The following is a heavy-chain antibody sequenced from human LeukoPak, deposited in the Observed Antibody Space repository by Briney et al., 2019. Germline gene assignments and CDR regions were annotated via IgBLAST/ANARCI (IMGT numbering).Heavy chain of an antibody. V-gene: IGHV1-2*02. J-gene: IGHJ4*02. Sequence: ASVKVSCKASGYTFTSYYMHWVRQAPGQGLEWMGWINPNSGGTNYAQKFQGRVTMTRDTSISTAYMELSRLRSDDTAVYYCLLHYYDSSGYYYHPSRDYWGQGTLVTVSS. CDR2: INPNSGGT. CDR3: LLHYYDSSGYYYHPSRDY. CDR1: GYTFTSYY. D-gene: IGHD3-22*01.